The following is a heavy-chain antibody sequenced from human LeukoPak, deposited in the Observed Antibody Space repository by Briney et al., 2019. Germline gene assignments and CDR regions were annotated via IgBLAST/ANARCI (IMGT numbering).Heavy chain of an antibody. CDR3: ARGMYTYSSSWQGCFDP. Sequence: PSETLSLTCTVSGGSISSSSYYWGWIRQPPGKGLEWIGSIYYSGSTYYNPSLKSRVTISVDTSKNQFSLKLSSVTAADTAVYYCARGMYTYSSSWQGCFDPWGQGTLVTVSS. J-gene: IGHJ5*02. V-gene: IGHV4-39*07. CDR2: IYYSGST. CDR1: GGSISSSSYY. D-gene: IGHD6-13*01.